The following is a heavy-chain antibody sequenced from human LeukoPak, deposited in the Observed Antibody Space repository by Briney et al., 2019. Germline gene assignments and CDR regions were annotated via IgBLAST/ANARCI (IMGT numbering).Heavy chain of an antibody. V-gene: IGHV4-59*01. CDR1: GGSISSYY. Sequence: SETLSLTRTVSGGSISSYYWSWIRQPPGKGLEWIGYIYYSGSTNYNPSLKSRVTIPVDTSKNQFSLKLSSVTAADTAVYYCARDCSSTSSNGMDVWGQGTTVTVSS. J-gene: IGHJ6*02. CDR2: IYYSGST. D-gene: IGHD2-2*01. CDR3: ARDCSSTSSNGMDV.